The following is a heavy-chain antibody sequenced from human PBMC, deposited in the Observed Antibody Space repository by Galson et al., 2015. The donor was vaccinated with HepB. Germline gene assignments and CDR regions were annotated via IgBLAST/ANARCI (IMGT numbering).Heavy chain of an antibody. V-gene: IGHV3-15*01. D-gene: IGHD3-10*01. J-gene: IGHJ3*02. Sequence: SLRLSCAASGFTFSNAWMSWVRQAPGKGLEWVGRIKSKTDGGTTDYAAPVKGRFTISRDDSKNTLYLQMNSLKTEDTAVYYCTTAPRLLWFGEFSGDAFDIWGQGTMVTVSS. CDR2: IKSKTDGGTT. CDR1: GFTFSNAW. CDR3: TTAPRLLWFGEFSGDAFDI.